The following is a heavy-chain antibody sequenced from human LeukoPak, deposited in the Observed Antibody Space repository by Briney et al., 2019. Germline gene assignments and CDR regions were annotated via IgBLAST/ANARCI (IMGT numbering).Heavy chain of an antibody. V-gene: IGHV4-39*01. CDR1: GGSINRSYYY. D-gene: IGHD4-17*01. CDR3: ARLMTTVTSEH. CDR2: IYYSGNT. J-gene: IGHJ1*01. Sequence: PSETLSLTCTVSGGSINRSYYYWGWIRQPPGKGLEWIGSIYYSGNTYYNPSLKSRVTISVDTSKNQFSLKLSSVTAADTAVYYCARLMTTVTSEHWGQGTLVTVSS.